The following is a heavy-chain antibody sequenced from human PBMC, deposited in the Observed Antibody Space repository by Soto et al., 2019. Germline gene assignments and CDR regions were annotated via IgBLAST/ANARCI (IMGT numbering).Heavy chain of an antibody. CDR1: GFSLSTNGVG. Sequence: QITLKESGPTLVKPTQTLTLTCTFSGFSLSTNGVGVGWIHQPPGKALEWLALIYLDDDKRYSPSLKNRLTITKVTSRNQVVLTMTNMDPVGTATYYCTHPTTSVFYYMDVWGEGTTVTVSS. V-gene: IGHV2-5*02. D-gene: IGHD4-4*01. J-gene: IGHJ6*03. CDR2: IYLDDDK. CDR3: THPTTSVFYYMDV.